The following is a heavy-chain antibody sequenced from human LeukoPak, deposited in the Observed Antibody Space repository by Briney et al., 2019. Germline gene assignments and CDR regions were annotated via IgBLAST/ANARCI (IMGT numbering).Heavy chain of an antibody. Sequence: GGSLRLSCTASGLTFSNYATTWVRQAPGKGLEWVSSITGSGRGTYYADSVKGRFSVSRDNSQNTVFLHMNSLRGDDTALYYCSKDPNGDYVGAFDMWGPGTMVTVSS. D-gene: IGHD4-17*01. J-gene: IGHJ3*02. CDR1: GLTFSNYA. CDR2: ITGSGRGT. V-gene: IGHV3-23*01. CDR3: SKDPNGDYVGAFDM.